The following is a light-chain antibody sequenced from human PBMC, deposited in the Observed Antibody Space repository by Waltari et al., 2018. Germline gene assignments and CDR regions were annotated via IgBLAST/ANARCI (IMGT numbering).Light chain of an antibody. J-gene: IGLJ3*02. V-gene: IGLV4-60*03. CDR2: LESSGRY. Sequence: QPVLTQSSSASASLGSSVKLTCTLSSGHSTHIIAWHPPQPGEAPRYLMKLESSGRYNMGSGVPDRFSGSSSGADRYLSISNLQSEDEADYYCETWNSNTRVFGGGTKLTVL. CDR1: SGHSTHI. CDR3: ETWNSNTRV.